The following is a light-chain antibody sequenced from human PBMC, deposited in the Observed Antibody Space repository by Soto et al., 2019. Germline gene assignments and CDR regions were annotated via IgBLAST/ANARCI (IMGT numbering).Light chain of an antibody. CDR3: QQYGTSPQT. V-gene: IGKV3-20*01. Sequence: IMLTQSPGTLSLTPGERATLSCRASQSVTSNYLAWYQQKPGQAPGLLIYDTSTRAPGVPDRVSGSGAGTEFTLTISRLEPEDFAVYYCQQYGTSPQTFGQGTKVEI. CDR1: QSVTSNY. CDR2: DTS. J-gene: IGKJ1*01.